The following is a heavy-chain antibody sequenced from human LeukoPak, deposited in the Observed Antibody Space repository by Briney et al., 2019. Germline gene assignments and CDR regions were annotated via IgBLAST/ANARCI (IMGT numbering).Heavy chain of an antibody. V-gene: IGHV3-23*01. D-gene: IGHD1-26*01. J-gene: IGHJ4*02. CDR3: AKAPNAGMVALFDY. CDR2: ISGSGGST. CDR1: GFTFSSYA. Sequence: PGGSLRLSCAASGFTFSSYAMSWVRQALGKGLEWVSAISGSGGSTYYADSVKGRFTISRDNSKNTLYLQMNSLRAEDTAVYYCAKAPNAGMVALFDYWGQGTLVTVSS.